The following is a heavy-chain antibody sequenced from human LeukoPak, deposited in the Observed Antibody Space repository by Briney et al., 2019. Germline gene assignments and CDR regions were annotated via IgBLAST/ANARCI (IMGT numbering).Heavy chain of an antibody. Sequence: GGSLRLSCAASGFTFSSYWMSWVRQAPGKGLEWVSVIYSGGSTYYADSVKGRFTISRDNSKNTLYLQMNSLRAEDTAVYYCARAGTGAVVSYFDYWGQGTLVTVSS. CDR2: IYSGGST. CDR3: ARAGTGAVVSYFDY. CDR1: GFTFSSYW. V-gene: IGHV3-53*01. J-gene: IGHJ4*02. D-gene: IGHD3/OR15-3a*01.